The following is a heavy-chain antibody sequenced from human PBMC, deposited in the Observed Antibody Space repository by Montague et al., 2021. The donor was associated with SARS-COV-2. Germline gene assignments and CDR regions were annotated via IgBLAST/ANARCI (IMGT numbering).Heavy chain of an antibody. J-gene: IGHJ6*02. CDR3: AKNGGADGLDV. D-gene: IGHD4-23*01. CDR2: IKPDESGK. Sequence: SLRLSCAASGFTFSNIWMSWVRQAPGKGLEWVANIKPDESGKNYVDSVKGRFSISRDNAKNSLYLQMDNLRAEDTAIYYCAKNGGADGLDVWGQGTSVTVSS. V-gene: IGHV3-7*01. CDR1: GFTFSNIW.